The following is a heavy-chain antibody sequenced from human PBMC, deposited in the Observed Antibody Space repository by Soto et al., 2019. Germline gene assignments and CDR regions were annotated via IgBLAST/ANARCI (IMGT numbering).Heavy chain of an antibody. CDR2: INIDGNT. CDR1: GFTFSRFA. Sequence: EVQLLESGGDLVQPGGSLRLSCAASGFTFSRFAMTWVRQGPGKGPEWVSSINIDGNTQYADSVKGRFTISRDDSKNMLFLQMNSLRTEDTAIYYCAKNYYLDNWGQGTLITVSS. V-gene: IGHV3-23*01. J-gene: IGHJ4*02. CDR3: AKNYYLDN.